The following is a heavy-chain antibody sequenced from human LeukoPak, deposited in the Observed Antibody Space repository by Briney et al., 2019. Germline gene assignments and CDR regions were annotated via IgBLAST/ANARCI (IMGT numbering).Heavy chain of an antibody. Sequence: KTSETLSLTCTVSGGSISSSNWWSWVRQPPGKGLEWIGEIYHSGSTNYNPSLKSRVTISVDKSKNQFSLKLSSVTAADTAVYYCARAIQYGSGSYYSYYFDYWGQGTLVTVSS. CDR3: ARAIQYGSGSYYSYYFDY. J-gene: IGHJ4*02. V-gene: IGHV4-4*02. D-gene: IGHD3-10*01. CDR1: GGSISSSNW. CDR2: IYHSGST.